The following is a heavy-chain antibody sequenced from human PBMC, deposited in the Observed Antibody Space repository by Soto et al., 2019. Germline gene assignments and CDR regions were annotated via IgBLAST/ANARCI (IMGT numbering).Heavy chain of an antibody. D-gene: IGHD2-8*02. CDR3: ARDGLRWMARTGFDY. V-gene: IGHV3-33*01. Sequence: QVQLVESGGGVVQPGRSLRLSCAASGFTFSSYGMHWVRQAPGKGLEWVAVIWYDGSNKYYADSVKGRFTISRDNSKNTMYLQMNSLRAEDTAVYYCARDGLRWMARTGFDYWGQGTLVTVSS. CDR2: IWYDGSNK. CDR1: GFTFSSYG. J-gene: IGHJ4*02.